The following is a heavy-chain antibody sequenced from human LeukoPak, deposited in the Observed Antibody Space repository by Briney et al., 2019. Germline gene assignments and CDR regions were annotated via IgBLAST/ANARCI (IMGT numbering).Heavy chain of an antibody. D-gene: IGHD5-18*01. J-gene: IGHJ6*02. CDR1: GGSFSGYY. V-gene: IGHV4-34*01. CDR3: ARERYSFNYYYGMDV. CDR2: INHSGST. Sequence: SETLSLTCAVYGGSFSGYYWSWIRQPPGKGLEWIGEINHSGSTNYNPSLKSRVTISVDTSKNQFSLKLSSVTAADTAVYYCARERYSFNYYYGMDVWAKGPRSPSP.